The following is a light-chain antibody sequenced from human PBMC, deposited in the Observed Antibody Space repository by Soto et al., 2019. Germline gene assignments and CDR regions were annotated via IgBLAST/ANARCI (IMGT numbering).Light chain of an antibody. J-gene: IGKJ1*01. V-gene: IGKV3-20*01. CDR1: QSLSSAF. CDR2: LAS. Sequence: DIVLTQSPGTLSLSPGHRATLSCRASQSLSSAFLAWYQQKPGQAPRLLIYLASSRATGVPDRFSGSGSGTDFTLTISRLEPEDFAVYYCQQCGSSPETFGQGTKVDIK. CDR3: QQCGSSPET.